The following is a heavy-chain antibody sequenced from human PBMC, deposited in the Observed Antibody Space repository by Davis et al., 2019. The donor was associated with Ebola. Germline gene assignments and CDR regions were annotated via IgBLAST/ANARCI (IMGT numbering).Heavy chain of an antibody. CDR3: ARDLSRVGYSSSWLPIYYYYYGMDV. V-gene: IGHV3-30*02. D-gene: IGHD6-13*01. CDR2: IRYDGSNK. CDR1: GFTFSSYG. Sequence: GESLKISCAASGFTFSSYGMHWVRQAPGKGLEWVAFIRYDGSNKYYADSVKGRFTISRDNSKNTLYLQMNSLRAEDTAVYYCARDLSRVGYSSSWLPIYYYYYGMDVWGQGTTVTVSS. J-gene: IGHJ6*02.